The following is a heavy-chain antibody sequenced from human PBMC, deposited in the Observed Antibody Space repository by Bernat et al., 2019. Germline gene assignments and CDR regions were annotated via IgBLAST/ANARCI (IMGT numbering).Heavy chain of an antibody. D-gene: IGHD5-24*01. J-gene: IGHJ4*02. V-gene: IGHV3-30-3*01. Sequence: QVQLVESGGGVVQPGRSLRLSCAAPGFTFSSYAMHWVRQAPGKGLEWVAVISYDGSNKYYADSVKGRFTISRDNSKNTLYLQMNSLRAEDTAVYYCARDFLRERWLHRLDYWGQGTLVTVSS. CDR2: ISYDGSNK. CDR3: ARDFLRERWLHRLDY. CDR1: GFTFSSYA.